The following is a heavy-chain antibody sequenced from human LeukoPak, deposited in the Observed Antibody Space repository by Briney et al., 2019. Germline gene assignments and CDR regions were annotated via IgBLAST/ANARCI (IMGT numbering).Heavy chain of an antibody. D-gene: IGHD3-22*01. CDR1: GFSLSTSGVS. V-gene: IGHV2-70*01. CDR2: IDWDDDK. J-gene: IGHJ4*02. CDR3: ARAYYYDSSGYKYFDY. Sequence: SGSGPALVKPTQTLTLTCTFSGFSLSTSGVSVSWIRQPPGKALEWLALIDWDDDKYYSRFLETRLTISKGTSKNQVVLTMTNMDPVDTATYHCARAYYYDSSGYKYFDYWGQGSLVTVSS.